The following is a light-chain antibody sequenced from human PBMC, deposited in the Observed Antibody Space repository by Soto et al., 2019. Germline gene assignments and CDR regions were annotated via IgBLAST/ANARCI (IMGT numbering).Light chain of an antibody. Sequence: DIPMTQSPSTLSASVGDRVTITCRASQTISSWVAWYQQKPGKAPELLIYKATSLESGVPSRFSGSGSGTEFTLTISSLQPDDFASYYCHQYNTYFSLTFGGGTKVDIK. V-gene: IGKV1-5*03. CDR3: HQYNTYFSLT. CDR2: KAT. J-gene: IGKJ4*01. CDR1: QTISSW.